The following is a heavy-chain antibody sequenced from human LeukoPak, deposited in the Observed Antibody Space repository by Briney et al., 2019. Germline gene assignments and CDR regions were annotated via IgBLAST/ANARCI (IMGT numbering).Heavy chain of an antibody. J-gene: IGHJ4*02. CDR3: AKEGRSLQTY. CDR2: IKEDGTET. D-gene: IGHD5-24*01. CDR1: GFMFSSNW. V-gene: IGHV3-7*03. Sequence: GGALRLSCAASGFMFSSNWMSWVRLAPGKGLEWVANIKEDGTETYYVDSVKGRFTISRDNAKNSLYLQMNSLRVEDTAVYYCAKEGRSLQTYWGQGTLVTVSS.